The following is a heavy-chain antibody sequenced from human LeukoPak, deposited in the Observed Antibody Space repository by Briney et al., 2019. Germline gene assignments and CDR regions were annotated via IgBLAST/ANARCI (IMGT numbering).Heavy chain of an antibody. CDR1: GYTFTTYN. Sequence: ASVKVSCKASGYTFTTYNINWVRQAPGQGLEWMGIINPSGGSTSYAQKFQGRVTMTRDMSTSTVYMELSSLRSEDTAVYYCARDYGGQHCFDYWGQGTLVTVSS. CDR3: ARDYGGQHCFDY. V-gene: IGHV1-46*01. J-gene: IGHJ4*02. D-gene: IGHD4-23*01. CDR2: INPSGGST.